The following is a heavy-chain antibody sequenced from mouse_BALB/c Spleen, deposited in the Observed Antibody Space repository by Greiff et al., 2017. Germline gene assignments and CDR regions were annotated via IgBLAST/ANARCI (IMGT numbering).Heavy chain of an antibody. Sequence: VKLQQSGAELAKPGASVKMSCKASGYTFTSYWMHWVKQRPGQGLEWIGYINPSTGYTEYNQKFKDKATLTADKSSSTAYMQLSSLTSEDSAVYYCARDDAWFAYWGQGTLVTVSA. V-gene: IGHV1-7*01. D-gene: IGHD2-12*01. CDR3: ARDDAWFAY. CDR1: GYTFTSYW. J-gene: IGHJ3*01. CDR2: INPSTGYT.